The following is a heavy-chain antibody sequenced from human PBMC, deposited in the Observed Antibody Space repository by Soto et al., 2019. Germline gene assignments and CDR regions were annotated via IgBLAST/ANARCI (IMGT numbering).Heavy chain of an antibody. V-gene: IGHV5-10-1*01. CDR1: GYSFTSYW. CDR2: IDPSDSYT. CDR3: ARLWGIAARRGWFDP. J-gene: IGHJ5*02. Sequence: ESLNISCNGSGYSFTSYWIIWVRQMPGKGLEWMGRIDPSDSYTNYSPSFQGHVTISADKSISTAYLQWSSLKASDTAMYYCARLWGIAARRGWFDPWGQGTMVTV. D-gene: IGHD6-6*01.